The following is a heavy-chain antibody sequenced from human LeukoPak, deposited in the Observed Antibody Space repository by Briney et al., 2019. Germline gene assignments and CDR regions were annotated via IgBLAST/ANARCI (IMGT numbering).Heavy chain of an antibody. J-gene: IGHJ4*02. CDR1: GFTFTDYS. CDR2: MNSDGSHI. CDR3: ARGSFGVFDY. D-gene: IGHD3-10*01. Sequence: GGSLRLSCAASGFTFTDYSMNWVRQAPGKGLEWVSSMNSDGSHIYHAGSVEGRFTISRDNARNSLYLQMNGLRDEDTAVYYCARGSFGVFDYWGQEILVTVSS. V-gene: IGHV3-48*02.